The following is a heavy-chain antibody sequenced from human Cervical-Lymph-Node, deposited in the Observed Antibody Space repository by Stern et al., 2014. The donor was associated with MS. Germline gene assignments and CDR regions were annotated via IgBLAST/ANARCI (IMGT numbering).Heavy chain of an antibody. D-gene: IGHD2-15*01. V-gene: IGHV4-38-2*02. J-gene: IGHJ4*02. Sequence: QVQLQESGPGLVKPSETLSLTCTVSGYSISSGYYWGWIRQPPGKGLEWIGSIYHSGSTYYNPSLKSRVTISVDTSKNQFSLKLSSGTAADTAVYYCARVVVVVAATPLYYFDYWGQGTLVTVSS. CDR3: ARVVVVVAATPLYYFDY. CDR2: IYHSGST. CDR1: GYSISSGYY.